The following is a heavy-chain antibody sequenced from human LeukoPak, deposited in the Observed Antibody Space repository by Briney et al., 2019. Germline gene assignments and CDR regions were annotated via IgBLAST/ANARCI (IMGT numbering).Heavy chain of an antibody. V-gene: IGHV1-8*01. D-gene: IGHD1-26*01. J-gene: IGHJ4*02. Sequence: ASVKVSCKASGYTFTSYDINWVRQATGQGLEWMGWMNPNSGNTGYAQKFQGRVTMTRNTSISTACMELSSLRSEDTAVYYCAVGGWELLRRSNYFDYWGQGTLVTVSS. CDR1: GYTFTSYD. CDR2: MNPNSGNT. CDR3: AVGGWELLRRSNYFDY.